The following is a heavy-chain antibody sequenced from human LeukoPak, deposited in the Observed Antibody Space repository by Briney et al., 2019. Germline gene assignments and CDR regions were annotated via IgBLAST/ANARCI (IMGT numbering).Heavy chain of an antibody. D-gene: IGHD1-14*01. V-gene: IGHV4-34*01. CDR3: ARGGIRGPTIWFDP. J-gene: IGHJ5*02. Sequence: SETLSLTCAVYGGSFSGYYWSWIRQPPGKGLEWIGEINHSGSTNYNPSLKSRVTISVDTSKNQFSLKLSSVTAADTAVYYCARGGIRGPTIWFDPWGQGTLVTVSS. CDR2: INHSGST. CDR1: GGSFSGYY.